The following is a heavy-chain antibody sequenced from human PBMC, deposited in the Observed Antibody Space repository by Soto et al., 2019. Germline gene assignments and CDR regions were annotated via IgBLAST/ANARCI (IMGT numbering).Heavy chain of an antibody. CDR1: GFSLTTSGVG. CDR2: VYWNHDK. Sequence: SGPTLVNPTQTLTLTCTFSGFSLTTSGVGVGWIRQSPGKALEWLALVYWNHDKRYNSSLKTRLTISKDTSKNQVVLTMADMDPVDTATYFCVNEYSSSNWIDPWGQGTLVTVSS. V-gene: IGHV2-5*01. D-gene: IGHD2-21*01. J-gene: IGHJ5*02. CDR3: VNEYSSSNWIDP.